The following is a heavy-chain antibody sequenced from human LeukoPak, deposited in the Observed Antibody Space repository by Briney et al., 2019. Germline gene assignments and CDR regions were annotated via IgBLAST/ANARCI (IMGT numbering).Heavy chain of an antibody. D-gene: IGHD2-15*01. J-gene: IGHJ4*02. CDR2: INEDGSEK. V-gene: IGHV3-7*01. Sequence: PGGSLRLSCAVSGFTFNYYWMSWVRQAPGKGLEWVANINEDGSEKYYVDSAQGRFTISRDNRKNSLYLQMNSLRAEDTAVYYCARRYCSDGSCYSVDHWGQGTLVTVSS. CDR3: ARRYCSDGSCYSVDH. CDR1: GFTFNYYW.